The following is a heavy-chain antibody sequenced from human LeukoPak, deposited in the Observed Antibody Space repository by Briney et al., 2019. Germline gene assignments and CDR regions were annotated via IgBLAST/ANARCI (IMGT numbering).Heavy chain of an antibody. CDR2: IYPGDSDT. D-gene: IGHD4-17*01. CDR1: GYSFTSFW. CDR3: ARGDYGDYGVFYTLFDY. J-gene: IGHJ4*02. V-gene: IGHV5-51*01. Sequence: KAGESLKISCKGSGYSFTSFWIAWVRQMPGKRLEWMGIIYPGDSDTRYSPSFQGQVTISADKSISTAYLQWSSLKASDTAMYYCARGDYGDYGVFYTLFDYWGQGTLVTVSS.